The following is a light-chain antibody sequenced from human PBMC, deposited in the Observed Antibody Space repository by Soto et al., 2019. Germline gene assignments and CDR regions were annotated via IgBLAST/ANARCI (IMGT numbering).Light chain of an antibody. J-gene: IGKJ2*01. V-gene: IGKV3-20*01. Sequence: EIVLTQSPGTLSLSLGERATLSCRASQSVSSSYLAWYQQKPGQAPRLLFYGASTRATGIPDRFSGSGSGTDFTLTISRLEPEDFAVYYCQQYGSSPRTFGQGTKLEIK. CDR1: QSVSSSY. CDR2: GAS. CDR3: QQYGSSPRT.